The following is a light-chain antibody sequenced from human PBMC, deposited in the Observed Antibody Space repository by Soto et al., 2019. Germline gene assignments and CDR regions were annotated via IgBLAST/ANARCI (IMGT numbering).Light chain of an antibody. CDR2: DAY. CDR1: QIISSR. V-gene: IGKV1-5*01. J-gene: IGKJ4*01. CDR3: QQYNSYSLT. Sequence: DIQMTQSPSILSASVGDRVTITCRASQIISSRLAWYQQKPGKAPKLLIYDAYNLESGVPSRFSGSGSWTEFTLTISSLQPDDFATYYCQQYNSYSLTFGGGTKVEIK.